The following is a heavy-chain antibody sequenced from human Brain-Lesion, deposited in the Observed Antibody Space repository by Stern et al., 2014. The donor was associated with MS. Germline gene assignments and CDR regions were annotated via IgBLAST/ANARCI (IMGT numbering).Heavy chain of an antibody. J-gene: IGHJ6*02. V-gene: IGHV1-2*02. Sequence: QVQLVQSGAEVTKPGASVKVSCKASGYTFTGYYMYWVRQAPGQGLEWMGWSNPNSGGTHYAQKFQGRVTMTRDTSITTAYMELSRLRSDDTAVYYCARGYYGSGRPQKGMDVWGQGTTVTVSS. CDR2: SNPNSGGT. CDR1: GYTFTGYY. D-gene: IGHD3-10*01. CDR3: ARGYYGSGRPQKGMDV.